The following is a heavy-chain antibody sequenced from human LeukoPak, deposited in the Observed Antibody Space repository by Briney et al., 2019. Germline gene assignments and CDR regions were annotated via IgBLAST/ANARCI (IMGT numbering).Heavy chain of an antibody. J-gene: IGHJ3*02. CDR1: GGSISSSSYY. D-gene: IGHD5-18*01. Sequence: SETLSLTCTVSGGSISSSSYYWGWIRQPPGKGLEWIGSIYYSGSTYYNPSLKSRVTISVGTSKNQFSLKLSSVTAADTAVYYCASPYSYGPVAAFDIWGQGTMVTVSS. V-gene: IGHV4-39*01. CDR3: ASPYSYGPVAAFDI. CDR2: IYYSGST.